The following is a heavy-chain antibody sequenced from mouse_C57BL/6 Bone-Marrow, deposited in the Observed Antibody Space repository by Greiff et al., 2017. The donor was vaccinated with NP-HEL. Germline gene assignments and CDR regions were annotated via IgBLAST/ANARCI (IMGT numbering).Heavy chain of an antibody. V-gene: IGHV1-64*01. CDR3: ARKGSTMVNTHWYFDV. Sequence: QVQLKQPGAELVKPGASVKLSCKASGYTFTSYWMHWVKQRPGQGLEWIGMIHPNSGSTNYNEKFKSKATLTVDKSSSTAYMQLSSLTSEDSAVYYCARKGSTMVNTHWYFDVWGTGTTVTVSS. J-gene: IGHJ1*03. D-gene: IGHD2-2*01. CDR2: IHPNSGST. CDR1: GYTFTSYW.